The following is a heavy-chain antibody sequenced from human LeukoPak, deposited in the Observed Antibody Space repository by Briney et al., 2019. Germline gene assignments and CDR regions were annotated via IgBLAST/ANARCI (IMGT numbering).Heavy chain of an antibody. CDR3: ARGSCGGDCYPYYYYYMDV. CDR1: GGTFSSYA. V-gene: IGHV1-69*05. J-gene: IGHJ6*03. CDR2: IIPIFGTA. D-gene: IGHD2-21*02. Sequence: SVKVSCKASGGTFSSYAISSVRQAPGQGLEWMGGIIPIFGTANYAQKFQGRVTITTDESTSTAYMELSSLRSEDTAVYYCARGSCGGDCYPYYYYYMDVWGKGTTVTVSS.